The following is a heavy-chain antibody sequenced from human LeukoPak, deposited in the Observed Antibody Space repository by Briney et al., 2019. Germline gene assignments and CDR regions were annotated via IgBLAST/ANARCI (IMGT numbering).Heavy chain of an antibody. CDR3: ARDQRPRYSSSRRRFDP. CDR1: GCTFSSYA. D-gene: IGHD6-13*01. Sequence: GASVKVSCKASGCTFSSYAIRWVRQAPGQGLEWMGGIIPIFGTANYAQKFQGRVTITADESTSTAYMELSSLRSEDTAVEYCARDQRPRYSSSRRRFDPWGPGTLVTVSS. CDR2: IIPIFGTA. J-gene: IGHJ5*02. V-gene: IGHV1-69*13.